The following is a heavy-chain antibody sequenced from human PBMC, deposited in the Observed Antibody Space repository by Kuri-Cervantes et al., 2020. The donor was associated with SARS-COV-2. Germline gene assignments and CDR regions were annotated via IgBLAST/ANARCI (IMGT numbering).Heavy chain of an antibody. V-gene: IGHV3-7*01. CDR3: ARFNPGKLLYRGFDY. CDR1: GFTFSSYW. D-gene: IGHD2-2*02. Sequence: GESLKISCAASGFTFSSYWMSWVRQAPGKGLEWVANIKQDGSEKYYVDSVKGRFTISRDNAKNSLYLQMNSLRAEDTAVYYCARFNPGKLLYRGFDYWGQGTLVTVSS. CDR2: IKQDGSEK. J-gene: IGHJ4*02.